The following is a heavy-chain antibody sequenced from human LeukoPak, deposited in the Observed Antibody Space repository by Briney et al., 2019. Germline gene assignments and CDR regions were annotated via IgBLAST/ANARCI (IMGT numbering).Heavy chain of an antibody. Sequence: SETLSLTCTVSGGSISSGGYYWSWIRQHPGKGLEWIGYIYYSGSTYYNPSLKSRVTISVDTSENQFSLKLSSVTAADTAVYYCARGRPGASDAFDIWGQGTMVTVSS. J-gene: IGHJ3*02. D-gene: IGHD1-26*01. V-gene: IGHV4-31*03. CDR2: IYYSGST. CDR1: GGSISSGGYY. CDR3: ARGRPGASDAFDI.